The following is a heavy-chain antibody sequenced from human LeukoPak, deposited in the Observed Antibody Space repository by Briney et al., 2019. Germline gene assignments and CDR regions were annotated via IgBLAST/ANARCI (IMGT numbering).Heavy chain of an antibody. CDR1: GFTFSDYY. CDR3: ARYITIFGVVISHLDP. J-gene: IGHJ5*02. CDR2: IGSSGSTI. Sequence: GGSLRLSCAASGFTFSDYYMSWIRQAPGKGLEWVSYIGSSGSTIYYADSVKGRFTISRDNAKNSLYLQMNSLRAEDTAVHYCARYITIFGVVISHLDPWGQGTLVTVSS. V-gene: IGHV3-11*04. D-gene: IGHD3-3*01.